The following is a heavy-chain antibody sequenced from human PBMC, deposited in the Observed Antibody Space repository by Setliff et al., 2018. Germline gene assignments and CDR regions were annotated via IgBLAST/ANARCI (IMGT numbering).Heavy chain of an antibody. CDR1: GGSIRNYY. Sequence: SETLSLTCTVSGGSIRNYYWSWIRQPPGKGLEWIGYIYYSGNTNYNPSLKSRVTISVDTSKNQFSLKLSSVTAADTAVYYCARAPPSSGWTPRGYYYYYMDVWGKGTTVTVSS. J-gene: IGHJ6*03. CDR3: ARAPPSSGWTPRGYYYYYMDV. D-gene: IGHD6-19*01. CDR2: IYYSGNT. V-gene: IGHV4-59*01.